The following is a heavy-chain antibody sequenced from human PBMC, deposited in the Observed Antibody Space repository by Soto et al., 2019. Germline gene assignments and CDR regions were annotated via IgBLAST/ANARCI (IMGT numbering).Heavy chain of an antibody. Sequence: ASVKVSFKVSGYTLTELAMHWVRQAPGKGLEWMGGFDPEDGETIYAQKFQGRVTMTEDTSTDTAYMELSSLRSEDMAVYYCATASSRASAYYYSGMDVWAQGTTDTVSS. J-gene: IGHJ6*02. CDR3: ATASSRASAYYYSGMDV. CDR2: FDPEDGET. V-gene: IGHV1-24*01. CDR1: GYTLTELA.